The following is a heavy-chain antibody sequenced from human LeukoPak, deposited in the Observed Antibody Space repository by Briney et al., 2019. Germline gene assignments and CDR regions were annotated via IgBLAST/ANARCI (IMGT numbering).Heavy chain of an antibody. CDR2: IIPIFGTA. CDR1: GGTFSSYA. CDR3: ARDPHYGGNSPYFFDY. J-gene: IGHJ4*02. D-gene: IGHD4-23*01. V-gene: IGHV1-69*05. Sequence: SVKVSCKASGGTFSSYAISWVRQAPGQGLEWMGRIIPIFGTANYAQKFQGRVTITTDESTSTAYMELSSLRSEDTAVYCCARDPHYGGNSPYFFDYWGQGTLVTVSS.